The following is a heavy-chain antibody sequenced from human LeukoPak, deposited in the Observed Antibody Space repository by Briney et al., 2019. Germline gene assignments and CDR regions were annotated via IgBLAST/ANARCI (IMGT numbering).Heavy chain of an antibody. V-gene: IGHV1-8*01. J-gene: IGHJ5*02. CDR3: ARARLDYDFWSGYRTYNWFDP. CDR2: MNPNSGNT. Sequence: ASVKVSCRASGYTFTSYDLNWVRQATGQGLEWMGWMNPNSGNTGYAQKFQGRVTMTRNTSLSTAYMELSSPRSEDTAVYYCARARLDYDFWSGYRTYNWFDPWGQGTLVTVSS. D-gene: IGHD3-3*01. CDR1: GYTFTSYD.